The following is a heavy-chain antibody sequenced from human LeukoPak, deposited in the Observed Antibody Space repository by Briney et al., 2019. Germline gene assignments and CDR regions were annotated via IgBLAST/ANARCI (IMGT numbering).Heavy chain of an antibody. D-gene: IGHD6-13*01. Sequence: SETLSLTCTVSGYSISSGYYWGWIRQPPGKGLEWIGSIYHSGSTYYNPSLKSRVTISVDTSKNQFSLKLSSVTAADTAVYYCARDGRKAAAGTIRGASDVWGKGTTVTVSS. J-gene: IGHJ6*04. CDR1: GYSISSGYY. CDR3: ARDGRKAAAGTIRGASDV. V-gene: IGHV4-38-2*02. CDR2: IYHSGST.